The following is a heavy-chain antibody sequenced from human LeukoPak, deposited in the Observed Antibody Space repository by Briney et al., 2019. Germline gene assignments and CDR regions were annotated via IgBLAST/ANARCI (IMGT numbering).Heavy chain of an antibody. CDR3: ARQVPTAMAFYYYYYMDV. CDR1: GGSFSGYY. D-gene: IGHD5-18*01. CDR2: INHSGST. Sequence: SETLSLTCAVYGGSFSGYYWSWIRQPPGKGLEWIGEINHSGSTNYNPSLKSRVTISVDTSKNQFSLKLSSVTAADTAVYYWARQVPTAMAFYYYYYMDVWGKGTTVTISS. J-gene: IGHJ6*03. V-gene: IGHV4-34*01.